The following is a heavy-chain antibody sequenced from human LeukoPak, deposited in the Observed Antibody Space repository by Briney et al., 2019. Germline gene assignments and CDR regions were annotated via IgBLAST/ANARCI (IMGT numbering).Heavy chain of an antibody. Sequence: GGSLRLSCAASGFTFSSYSMNWVRQAPGKGLEWVSSISSSSSYIYYGDSVKGRFTISRDNAKNSLYLQMNSLRAEDTAVYYCARGYYGDYAAGYWGQGTLVTVSS. CDR1: GFTFSSYS. CDR2: ISSSSSYI. D-gene: IGHD4-17*01. J-gene: IGHJ4*02. CDR3: ARGYYGDYAAGY. V-gene: IGHV3-21*01.